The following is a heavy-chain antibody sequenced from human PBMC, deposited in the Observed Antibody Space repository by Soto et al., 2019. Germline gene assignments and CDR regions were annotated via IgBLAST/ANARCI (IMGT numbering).Heavy chain of an antibody. Sequence: EVQLVESGGGLVQPGGSLRLSCAASGFTFSRYWMSWVRQAPGKGLEWVANIKQDGSEKYYVESVKGRFTMSRDNTKNSMYLQISSLRSEDTAVYYCVRDDTRRNNEFWGGHYTTDAFDIWCQGRMVTVSS. V-gene: IGHV3-7*01. D-gene: IGHD3-3*01. CDR2: IKQDGSEK. J-gene: IGHJ3*02. CDR1: GFTFSRYW. CDR3: VRDDTRRNNEFWGGHYTTDAFDI.